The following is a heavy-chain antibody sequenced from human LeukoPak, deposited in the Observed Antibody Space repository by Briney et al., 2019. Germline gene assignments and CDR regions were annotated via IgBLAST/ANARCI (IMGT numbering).Heavy chain of an antibody. V-gene: IGHV3-21*04. Sequence: GGSLRLSCAASGFTFSSYSMNWVRQAPGKGLEWVSSISSSSSYIYYADSVKGRFTISRDNAKNSLYLQMNSLRAEDTAVYYCARDAAYYYDSSGYYYHWGQGTLVTVSS. CDR1: GFTFSSYS. J-gene: IGHJ5*02. CDR3: ARDAAYYYDSSGYYYH. CDR2: ISSSSSYI. D-gene: IGHD3-22*01.